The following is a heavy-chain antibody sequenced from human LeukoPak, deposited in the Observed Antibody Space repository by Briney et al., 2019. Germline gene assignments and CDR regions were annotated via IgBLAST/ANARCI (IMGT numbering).Heavy chain of an antibody. Sequence: PSETLSLTCTVSGGSISSSSYYWGWIRQPPGKGLEWIGYIYYSGSTNYNPSLKSRVTISVDTSKNQFSLKLSSVTAADTAVYYCASPTVTNLHDAFDIWGQGTMVTVSS. CDR1: GGSISSSSYY. D-gene: IGHD4-17*01. CDR2: IYYSGST. V-gene: IGHV4-61*05. CDR3: ASPTVTNLHDAFDI. J-gene: IGHJ3*02.